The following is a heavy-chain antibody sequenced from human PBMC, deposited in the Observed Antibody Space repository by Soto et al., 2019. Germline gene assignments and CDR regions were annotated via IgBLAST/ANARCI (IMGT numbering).Heavy chain of an antibody. J-gene: IGHJ5*02. Sequence: QVQLVQSGAEVKRPGASLKVSCKASGYIFMNYAVHWVRQAPGQSLEWVGWINAGNGDTKYSQRCQGRVTITRDTSASTAYMELSSLRSEDTAVYYCARVPRYSYDIVAVPAVMFDDWFDPWGQGTLVTVSS. D-gene: IGHD2-2*01. CDR2: INAGNGDT. CDR1: GYIFMNYA. CDR3: ARVPRYSYDIVAVPAVMFDDWFDP. V-gene: IGHV1-3*01.